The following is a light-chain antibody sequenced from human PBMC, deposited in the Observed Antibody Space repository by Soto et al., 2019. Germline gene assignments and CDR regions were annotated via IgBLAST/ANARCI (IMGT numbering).Light chain of an antibody. CDR2: DAS. CDR1: QSVSSY. V-gene: IGKV3-11*01. Sequence: EIVLTQSPATLSLSPGERATLSCRASQSVSSYLAWYQQKPGQPPRLLIYDASNRAIGIPARFSGSGSGTDFTLTISSLEPEDFALYHCKQRSNSITFGQGTRLEIK. CDR3: KQRSNSIT. J-gene: IGKJ5*01.